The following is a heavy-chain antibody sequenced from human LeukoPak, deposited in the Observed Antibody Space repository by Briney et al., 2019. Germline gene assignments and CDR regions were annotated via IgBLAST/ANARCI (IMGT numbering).Heavy chain of an antibody. CDR3: ARDGISLVVVPAATLGWFDP. V-gene: IGHV3-48*04. CDR2: ISSSSSTI. D-gene: IGHD2-2*01. CDR1: GFTFGDYA. J-gene: IGHJ5*02. Sequence: PGGSLRLSCTASGFTFGDYAMSWARQAPGKGLEWVSYISSSSSTIYYADSVKGRFTISRDNAKNSLYLQMNSLRTEDTAVYYCARDGISLVVVPAATLGWFDPWGQGTLVTVSS.